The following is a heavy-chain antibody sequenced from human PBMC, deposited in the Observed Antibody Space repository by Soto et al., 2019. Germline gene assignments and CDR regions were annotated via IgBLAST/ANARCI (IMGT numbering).Heavy chain of an antibody. CDR1: GGSISSGDYY. Sequence: SETLSLTCTVSGGSISSGDYYWSWIRQPPGKGLEWIGYIYYSGSTYYNPSLKSRVTISVDTSKNQFSLKLSSVTAADTAVYYCARGSYYYDSSGYNHYWGQGTLVTVSS. J-gene: IGHJ4*02. CDR2: IYYSGST. CDR3: ARGSYYYDSSGYNHY. D-gene: IGHD3-22*01. V-gene: IGHV4-30-4*01.